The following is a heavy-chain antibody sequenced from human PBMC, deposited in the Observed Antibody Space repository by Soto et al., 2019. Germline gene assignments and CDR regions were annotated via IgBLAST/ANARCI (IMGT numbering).Heavy chain of an antibody. CDR1: GFTFSSYG. Sequence: GGSLRLSCAASGFTFSSYGMHWVRQAPGKGLEWVAVISYDGSNKYYADSVKGRFTISRDNSKNTLYLQMNSLRAEDTAVYYCAKDMYSGSYFDAFDIWGQGTMVTVSS. CDR3: AKDMYSGSYFDAFDI. J-gene: IGHJ3*02. V-gene: IGHV3-30*18. CDR2: ISYDGSNK. D-gene: IGHD1-26*01.